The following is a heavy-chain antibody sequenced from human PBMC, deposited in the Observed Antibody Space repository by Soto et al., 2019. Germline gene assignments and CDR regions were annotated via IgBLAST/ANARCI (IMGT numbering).Heavy chain of an antibody. CDR3: ARDPPDFNSGLDY. D-gene: IGHD1-26*01. CDR2: TYYRSKWNY. Sequence: QTLSLTCVISGDSVSKKGATWNWVRLSPSRGLEWLGRTYYRSKWNYDYAISVKSRISINPDTSKNQFSLQLNSVTPEDTAVYYCARDPPDFNSGLDYWGQGTVVTVSS. V-gene: IGHV6-1*01. CDR1: GDSVSKKGAT. J-gene: IGHJ4*02.